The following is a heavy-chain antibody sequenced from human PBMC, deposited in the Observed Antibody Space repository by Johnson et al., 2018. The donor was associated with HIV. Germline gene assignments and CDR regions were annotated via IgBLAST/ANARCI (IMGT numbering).Heavy chain of an antibody. CDR1: GLTFSNYA. J-gene: IGHJ3*02. Sequence: MQLVESGGGLVQPGGSLRLSCAASGLTFSNYAMSWVRQGPGKGLEWVSAIGASGGRTCYAASVKGRFTISRDNSKNTLYLQMNSLKIEDTAVYYCATLGVVIATRDAFDIWGQGTMVTVSS. CDR2: IGASGGRT. V-gene: IGHV3-23*04. D-gene: IGHD2-21*01. CDR3: ATLGVVIATRDAFDI.